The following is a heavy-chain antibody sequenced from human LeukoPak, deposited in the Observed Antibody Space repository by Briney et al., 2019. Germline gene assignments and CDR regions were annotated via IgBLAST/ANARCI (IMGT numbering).Heavy chain of an antibody. CDR1: GFTFSSYS. D-gene: IGHD1/OR15-1a*01. CDR2: ISERSSYI. V-gene: IGHV3-21*01. CDR3: AKSPRSQNAAWNI. Sequence: PGGSLRLSCAASGFTFSSYSVNWVRQAPGKGLEWVSSISERSSYIYYADSMKGRFTISRDNAKNSLYLQMNSLRAEDTAVYYCAKSPRSQNAAWNIGAQGTGSTV. J-gene: IGHJ3*01.